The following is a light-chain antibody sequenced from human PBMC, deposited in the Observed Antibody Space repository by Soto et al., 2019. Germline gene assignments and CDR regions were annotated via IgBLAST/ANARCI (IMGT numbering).Light chain of an antibody. CDR2: DVS. J-gene: IGKJ3*01. CDR3: QQYNSYLLT. CDR1: QSISRS. V-gene: IGKV1-5*01. Sequence: DIQMTQSPSTLSASVGFRFTITCLASQSISRSLAWYQQKPGKAPNFLIYDVSSLESGVPSRFSGSGFGTEFTLTISSLKHDDFATYDGQQYNSYLLTFGPGTKVDIK.